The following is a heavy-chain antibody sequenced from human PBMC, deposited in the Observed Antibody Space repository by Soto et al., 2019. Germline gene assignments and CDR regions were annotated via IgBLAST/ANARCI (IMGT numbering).Heavy chain of an antibody. CDR2: ISSSSTNI. J-gene: IGHJ4*02. V-gene: IGHV3-21*02. CDR3: ARGPLYYFDY. CDR1: GFIFTSYT. Sequence: EVQLVESGGGLVKPGGSLRLSCAASGFIFTSYTMNWVRRAPGKGLEWVSSISSSSTNIHYADSVKGRFTISRDNAKQSLYLQMNSLRAEETAVYYCARGPLYYFDYWGQGTMVTVSS.